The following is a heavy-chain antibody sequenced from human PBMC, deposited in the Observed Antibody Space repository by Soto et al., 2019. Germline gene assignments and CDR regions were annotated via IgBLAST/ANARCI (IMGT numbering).Heavy chain of an antibody. CDR3: ARGPMMWIWGYSNFED. J-gene: IGHJ4*02. CDR2: IHVGKGNT. D-gene: IGHD3-16*01. CDR1: GYSITNNA. V-gene: IGHV1-3*01. Sequence: ASVKVSCKASGYSITNNAIHWVRQAPGQGPEWLGWIHVGKGNTEYSRKFQGRVTFTRDTSANTAYLELSSLRSEDTAVYYCARGPMMWIWGYSNFEDWGQGTLVNVSS.